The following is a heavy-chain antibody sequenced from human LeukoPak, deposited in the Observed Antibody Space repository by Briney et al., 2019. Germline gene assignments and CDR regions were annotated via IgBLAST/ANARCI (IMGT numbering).Heavy chain of an antibody. V-gene: IGHV3-53*01. CDR2: IYPGGDI. Sequence: GGSLRLSCAASEVTVTTNYLSWVRQPPGKGLQWVSVIYPGGDIYYSDSVKGRFVISRDNSKNTLSLQMNSLRAEDTAVYYCARDLRGSGYYFDYLGQGTLVTVSS. CDR1: EVTVTTNY. J-gene: IGHJ4*02. D-gene: IGHD6-19*01. CDR3: ARDLRGSGYYFDY.